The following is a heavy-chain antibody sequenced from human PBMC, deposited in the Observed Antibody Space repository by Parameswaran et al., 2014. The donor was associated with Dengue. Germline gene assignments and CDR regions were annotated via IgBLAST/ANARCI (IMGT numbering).Heavy chain of an antibody. Sequence: RWIRQPPGKGLEWIGYIYYSGSTNYNPSLKSRVTISVDTSKNQFSLKLSSVTAADTAVYYCARDKGDTADYYYYMDVWGKGTTVTVSS. V-gene: IGHV4-59*01. D-gene: IGHD5-18*01. CDR2: IYYSGST. CDR3: ARDKGDTADYYYYMDV. J-gene: IGHJ6*03.